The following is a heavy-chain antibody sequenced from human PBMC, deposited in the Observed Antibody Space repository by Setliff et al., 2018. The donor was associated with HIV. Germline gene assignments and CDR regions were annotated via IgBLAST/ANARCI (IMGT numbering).Heavy chain of an antibody. V-gene: IGHV4-39*07. CDR2: IYYSGST. D-gene: IGHD4-17*01. CDR1: GGSISSSSYY. CDR3: AREGDYADFDH. Sequence: LSLTCTVSGGSISSSSYYWGWIRQPPGKGLEWIGSIYYSGSTYYNPSLKSRVTISVDTSKNQFSLKVRSVTAADTAVYYCAREGDYADFDHWGQGTLVTVSS. J-gene: IGHJ4*02.